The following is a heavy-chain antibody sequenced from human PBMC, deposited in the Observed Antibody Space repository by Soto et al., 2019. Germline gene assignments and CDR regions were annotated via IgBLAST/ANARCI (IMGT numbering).Heavy chain of an antibody. CDR3: ARDQPGYSYGYGLGY. CDR1: GFTFSSSS. V-gene: IGHV3-21*01. CDR2: ISSSSSYI. J-gene: IGHJ4*02. D-gene: IGHD5-18*01. Sequence: EVQLLESGGGLVKPGGSLRLSCAASGFTFSSSSMKLVRQAPGMGLEWVSSISSSSSYIYYAESVKGRFTISRDNAKNSLYLQMNSLRAEDTAVYYCARDQPGYSYGYGLGYWGQGSLVTVSS.